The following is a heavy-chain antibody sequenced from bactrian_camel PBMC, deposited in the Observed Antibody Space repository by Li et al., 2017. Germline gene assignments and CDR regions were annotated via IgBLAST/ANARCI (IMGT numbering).Heavy chain of an antibody. CDR3: AAGGLCRAYDFTK. J-gene: IGHJ4*01. CDR1: GDMGRDYC. Sequence: HVQLVESGGGSVQAGESLRLSCVISGDMGRDYCMAWFRQASGKEREGVARISRGGLTAYADSVKGRFTISKDNAKNTLYLQMNSLKPEDTAMYYCAAGGLCRAYDFTKWGQGTQVTVS. V-gene: IGHV3S53*01. D-gene: IGHD1*01. CDR2: ISRGGLT.